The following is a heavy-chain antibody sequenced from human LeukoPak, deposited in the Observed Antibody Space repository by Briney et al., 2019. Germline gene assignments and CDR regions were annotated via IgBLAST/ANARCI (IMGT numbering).Heavy chain of an antibody. CDR1: GFTFSSYA. CDR2: ISYDGSNK. CDR3: ARDQGLHSSGWYESSSNELDY. V-gene: IGHV3-30-3*01. Sequence: GGSLRLSCAASGFTFSSYAMHWVRQAPGKGLEWVAVISYDGSNKYYADSVKGRFTISRDNSKNTLYLQMNSLRAEDTAVYYCARDQGLHSSGWYESSSNELDYWGQGTLVTVSS. D-gene: IGHD6-19*01. J-gene: IGHJ4*02.